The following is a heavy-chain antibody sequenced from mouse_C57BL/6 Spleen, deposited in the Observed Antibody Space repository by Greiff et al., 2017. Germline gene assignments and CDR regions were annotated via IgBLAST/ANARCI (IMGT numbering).Heavy chain of an antibody. CDR2: INPNNGGT. CDR3: ARDYYGSSWYFDV. Sequence: VQLQQSGPELVKPGASVKIPCKASGYTFTDYNMDWVKQSHGKSLEWIGDINPNNGGTIYNQKFKGKATLTVDTSSSTAYMELRSLTSEDTAVXYCARDYYGSSWYFDVWGTGTTVTVSS. J-gene: IGHJ1*03. V-gene: IGHV1-18*01. D-gene: IGHD1-1*01. CDR1: GYTFTDYN.